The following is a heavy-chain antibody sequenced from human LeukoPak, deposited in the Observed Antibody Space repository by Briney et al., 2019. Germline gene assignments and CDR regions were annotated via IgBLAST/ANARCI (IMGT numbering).Heavy chain of an antibody. J-gene: IGHJ4*02. CDR2: IYYSGST. CDR3: ARVAKVGAPYFDY. Sequence: PSETLSLTCTVSGGSISSYYWSWIRQPPGKGLDWIGYIYYSGSTNYNPSLKSRVTISVDTSKKQFPLKLSSVTAADTAMYYCARVAKVGAPYFDYWGQGTLVTVSS. CDR1: GGSISSYY. D-gene: IGHD1-26*01. V-gene: IGHV4-59*01.